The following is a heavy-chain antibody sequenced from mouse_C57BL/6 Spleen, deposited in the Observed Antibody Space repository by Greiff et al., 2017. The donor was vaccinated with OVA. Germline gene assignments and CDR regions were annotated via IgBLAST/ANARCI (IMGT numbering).Heavy chain of an antibody. CDR3: ARYNNYWYFDV. J-gene: IGHJ1*03. Sequence: VQLQQSGPELVKPGASVKISCKASGYTFTDYYMNWVKQSHGKSLEWIGDINPNNGGTSYNQKFKGKATLTVDKSSSTAYMELRSLTSEDSAVYYCARYNNYWYFDVWGTGTTVTVSS. CDR1: GYTFTDYY. D-gene: IGHD1-3*01. V-gene: IGHV1-26*01. CDR2: INPNNGGT.